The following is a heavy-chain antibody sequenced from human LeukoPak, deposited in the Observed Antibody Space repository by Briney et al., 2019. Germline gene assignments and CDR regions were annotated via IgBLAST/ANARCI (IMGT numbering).Heavy chain of an antibody. CDR2: INTDGTST. D-gene: IGHD6-19*01. J-gene: IGHJ6*03. CDR1: GFTFSSYW. Sequence: GWSLRLSCAASGFTFSSYWMHWVRQAPGKGLVWVSRINTDGTSTTYADSVKGRFTISRDNAKNTLYLQINSLGAEDTAVYYCARGRAAVAGYYMDVWGKGTTVTVSS. V-gene: IGHV3-74*01. CDR3: ARGRAAVAGYYMDV.